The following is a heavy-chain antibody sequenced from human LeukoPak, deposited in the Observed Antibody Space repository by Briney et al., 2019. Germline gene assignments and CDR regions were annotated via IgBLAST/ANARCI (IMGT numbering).Heavy chain of an antibody. V-gene: IGHV3-23*01. D-gene: IGHD3-16*02. Sequence: QPGGSLRLSCAASGFTFSSYAMSWVRQAPGKGVEWGSAISGSGGITYSADSVKGRVTISRDNSKNTLYLQMNSLTAEDTAVYYCARIRLGELSSPLDYWGQGTLVTVSS. CDR1: GFTFSSYA. CDR3: ARIRLGELSSPLDY. J-gene: IGHJ4*02. CDR2: ISGSGGIT.